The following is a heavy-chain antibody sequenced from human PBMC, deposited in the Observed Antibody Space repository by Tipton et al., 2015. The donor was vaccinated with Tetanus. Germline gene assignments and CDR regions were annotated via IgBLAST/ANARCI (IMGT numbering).Heavy chain of an antibody. V-gene: IGHV3-23*01. Sequence: SLRLSCTASGFTFDKYAMNWVRQAPGKGLEWVSGISGLGRTTDYADSVKGRFTSSRDNSKNIHYLEMSSLRAEDTAVYYCARWLEGSIAELDYWGQGTLVAVSS. D-gene: IGHD5-18*01. CDR2: ISGLGRTT. CDR1: GFTFDKYA. CDR3: ARWLEGSIAELDY. J-gene: IGHJ4*02.